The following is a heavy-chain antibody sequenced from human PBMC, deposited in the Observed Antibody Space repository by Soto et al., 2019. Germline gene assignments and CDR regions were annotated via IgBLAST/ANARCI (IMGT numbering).Heavy chain of an antibody. D-gene: IGHD3-3*01. CDR2: IKQDGSEK. Sequence: GGSLRLSCAASGFTFSSYWMSWVRQAPGKGLEWVANIKQDGSEKYYVDSVKGRFTISRDNAKNSLYLQMNSLRAEDTAVYYCARDGGITIFGVVIISHGMDVWGQGTTVTVSS. V-gene: IGHV3-7*05. J-gene: IGHJ6*02. CDR3: ARDGGITIFGVVIISHGMDV. CDR1: GFTFSSYW.